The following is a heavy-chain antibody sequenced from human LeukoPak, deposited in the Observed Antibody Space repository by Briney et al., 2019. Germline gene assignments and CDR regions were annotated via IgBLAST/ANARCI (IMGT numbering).Heavy chain of an antibody. CDR1: GYTFTSYY. CDR2: INPTTGDT. V-gene: IGHV1-46*01. Sequence: ASVKVSCKASGYTFTSYYMHWVRQAPGQGLEWMGIINPTTGDTTYAQKFQGRLTMTRDMSTSTAYMELSRLTSEDTAVFYCARYGVSAVRQGGWHAFDIWGQGTVVTVSS. CDR3: ARYGVSAVRQGGWHAFDI. J-gene: IGHJ3*02. D-gene: IGHD2-15*01.